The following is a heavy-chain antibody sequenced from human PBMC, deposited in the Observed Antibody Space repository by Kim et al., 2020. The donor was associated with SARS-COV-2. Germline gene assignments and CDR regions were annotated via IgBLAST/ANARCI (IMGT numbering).Heavy chain of an antibody. CDR1: GGSVSNGNYY. CDR3: ARDLRRSSGWRPYIWFDP. V-gene: IGHV4-61*01. Sequence: SETLSLTCTVSGGSVSNGNYYWSWVRQPPEKGLEWIGYIYYNGDTKYNPSLKSRVTISVDTSKNQFSLKLSSVSTADTAVYYCARDLRRSSGWRPYIWFDPWGQGTLVTVSS. CDR2: IYYNGDT. J-gene: IGHJ5*02. D-gene: IGHD6-19*01.